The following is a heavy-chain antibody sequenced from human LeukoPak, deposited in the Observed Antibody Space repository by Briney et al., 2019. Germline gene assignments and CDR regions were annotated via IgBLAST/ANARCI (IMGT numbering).Heavy chain of an antibody. CDR2: IKQDGSEK. J-gene: IGHJ6*03. CDR3: ARDKRDFDYYMDV. V-gene: IGHV3-7*01. CDR1: GSTFSSYW. D-gene: IGHD3/OR15-3a*01. Sequence: GGSLRLSCAASGSTFSSYWMSWVRQAPGKGLEWVANIKQDGSEKSYVDSVKGRFTISRDNAKNSLYLQMNSLRAEDTAVYYCARDKRDFDYYMDVWGKGTTVTISS.